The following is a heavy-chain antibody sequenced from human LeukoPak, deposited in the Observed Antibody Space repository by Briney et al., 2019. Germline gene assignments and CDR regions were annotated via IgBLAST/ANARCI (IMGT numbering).Heavy chain of an antibody. CDR2: IYHSGST. CDR1: GYSISSGYY. D-gene: IGHD3-16*01. Sequence: SETLSLTCTVSGYSISSGYYWGWIRQPPGKGLEWIGSIYHSGSTYYNPSLKSRVTISVDTSTNQFSLKLSSVTAADTAVYYCARARRSDIGDFDYWGQGTLVTVSS. CDR3: ARARRSDIGDFDY. V-gene: IGHV4-38-2*02. J-gene: IGHJ4*02.